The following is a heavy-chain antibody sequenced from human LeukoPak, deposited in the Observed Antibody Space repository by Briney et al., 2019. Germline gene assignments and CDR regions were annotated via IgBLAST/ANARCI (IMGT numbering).Heavy chain of an antibody. CDR1: GIAFENYA. D-gene: IGHD3-9*01. J-gene: IGHJ6*02. CDR3: AKGFSILTSKHYFYYHGFDA. CDR2: TGADGSTT. Sequence: RGSLRLSCAASGIAFENYAMNCVRQVPGKVLEWVSLTGADGSTTRHTDSVKGRFTISRDNGKNSLYLHMNSLRPEDTALYYCAKGFSILTSKHYFYYHGFDAWGQGTPVTVSS. V-gene: IGHV3-43*02.